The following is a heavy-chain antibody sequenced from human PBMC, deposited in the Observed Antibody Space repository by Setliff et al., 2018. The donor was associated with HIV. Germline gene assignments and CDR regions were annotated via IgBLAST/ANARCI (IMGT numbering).Heavy chain of an antibody. Sequence: GGSLRLSCAASGFTFSRYAMSWVRQAPGKGPEWVSSISGSGGSTYYAESVKGRFTISRDNSKNTLYLQMNSLRPEDTAVYYCAKTDSSSWLNPYNWFDPWGQGTLVTVSS. J-gene: IGHJ5*02. CDR2: ISGSGGST. CDR1: GFTFSRYA. D-gene: IGHD6-13*01. CDR3: AKTDSSSWLNPYNWFDP. V-gene: IGHV3-23*01.